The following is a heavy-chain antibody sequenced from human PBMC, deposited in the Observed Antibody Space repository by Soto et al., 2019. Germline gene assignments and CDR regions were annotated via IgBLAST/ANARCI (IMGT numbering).Heavy chain of an antibody. D-gene: IGHD1-26*01. CDR1: GFTFTSSA. CDR2: IVVGSGNT. Sequence: QMQLVQSGPEVKKPGTSVKVSCKASGFTFTSSAVQWVRQARGQRLERIGWIVVGSGNTNYAQKFQERVTITRDMSTSTAYMELSSLRSEDTAVYYCAANGREEGATCALGGYWGQGTLVTVSS. CDR3: AANGREEGATCALGGY. J-gene: IGHJ4*02. V-gene: IGHV1-58*01.